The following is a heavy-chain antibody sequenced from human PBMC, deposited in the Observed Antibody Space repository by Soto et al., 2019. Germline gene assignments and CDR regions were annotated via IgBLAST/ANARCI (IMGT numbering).Heavy chain of an antibody. V-gene: IGHV4-34*01. Sequence: QVQLQQWGAGLLKPSETLSLTCAVYGGSFSGYYWSWIRQPPGKGLEWIGEINHSGSTNYNPSLKSRVTISVDTSKTQCSLKLSSVTAADTAVYYCARVGRLGSGSSWGQGTLVTVSS. CDR1: GGSFSGYY. J-gene: IGHJ5*02. CDR2: INHSGST. CDR3: ARVGRLGSGSS. D-gene: IGHD3-10*01.